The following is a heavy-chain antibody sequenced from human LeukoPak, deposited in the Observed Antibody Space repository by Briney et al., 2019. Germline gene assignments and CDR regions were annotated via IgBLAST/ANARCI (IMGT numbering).Heavy chain of an antibody. Sequence: SVKVSCKASGGTFSSYAISWVRQAPGQGLEWMGRIIPIFGTANYAQKFQGRVTITADKSTSTAYMKLSSLRSEDTAVYYCARAIAVAGSDYYYYYMDVWGKGTTVTISS. CDR3: ARAIAVAGSDYYYYYMDV. CDR1: GGTFSSYA. J-gene: IGHJ6*03. V-gene: IGHV1-69*06. D-gene: IGHD6-19*01. CDR2: IIPIFGTA.